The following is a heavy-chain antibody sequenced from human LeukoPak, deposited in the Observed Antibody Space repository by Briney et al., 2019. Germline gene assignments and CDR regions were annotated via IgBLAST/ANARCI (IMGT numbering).Heavy chain of an antibody. J-gene: IGHJ4*02. CDR3: AKPKYSSGWYFDY. D-gene: IGHD6-19*01. Sequence: GGSLRLSCAASGVTFSSYAMSWLRQAPGKGLEWVSGISGSGGRTYYAASVTGRFTISRDNSKNTLYLQMNSLRADDSAVYYCAKPKYSSGWYFDYWGQGTLVTVSS. V-gene: IGHV3-23*01. CDR2: ISGSGGRT. CDR1: GVTFSSYA.